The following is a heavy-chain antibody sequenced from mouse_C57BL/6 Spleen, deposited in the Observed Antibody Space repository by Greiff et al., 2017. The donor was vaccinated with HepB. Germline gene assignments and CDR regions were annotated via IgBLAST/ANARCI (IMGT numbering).Heavy chain of an antibody. D-gene: IGHD1-1*02. J-gene: IGHJ1*03. CDR1: GYSITSGYY. V-gene: IGHV3-6*01. CDR2: ISYDGSN. CDR3: ARGGGPYFDV. Sequence: DVKLQESGPGLVKPSQSLSLTCSVTGYSITSGYYWNWIRQFPGNKLEWMGYISYDGSNNYNPFLKNRISITRDTSKNQFFLKLNSVTTEDTATYYCARGGGPYFDVWGTGTTVTVSS.